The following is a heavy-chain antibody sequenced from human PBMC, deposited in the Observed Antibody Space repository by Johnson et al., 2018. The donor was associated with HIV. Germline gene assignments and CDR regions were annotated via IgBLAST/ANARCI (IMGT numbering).Heavy chain of an antibody. J-gene: IGHJ3*02. Sequence: VQLVESGGGLVQPGGSLRLSCAASGFTFSPYWMHWVRQAPGQGLVWVSRIISDVSSAIYTDSVTGRFTISRDNTKNTLYLQMNSLRAEDTAGYYCTTGAFHAYDMWGQGTMVTVSS. CDR1: GFTFSPYW. CDR2: IISDVSSA. D-gene: IGHD2/OR15-2a*01. V-gene: IGHV3-74*02. CDR3: TTGAFHAYDM.